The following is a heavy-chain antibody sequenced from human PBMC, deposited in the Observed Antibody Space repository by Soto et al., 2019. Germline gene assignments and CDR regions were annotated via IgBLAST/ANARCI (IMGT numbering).Heavy chain of an antibody. V-gene: IGHV3-48*02. CDR3: ANQKIRFSVAGTLYGLGV. Sequence: QPGGSLRLSGEASGFVFSTYSMNWVRQAPGKALEWISYISSTSGTIYYADSVKGRFTIFRDNAKNSLFLQMNGLRDDDTAVYYCANQKIRFSVAGTLYGLGVWGQGTTVTVSS. CDR1: GFVFSTYS. CDR2: ISSTSGTI. J-gene: IGHJ6*02. D-gene: IGHD6-19*01.